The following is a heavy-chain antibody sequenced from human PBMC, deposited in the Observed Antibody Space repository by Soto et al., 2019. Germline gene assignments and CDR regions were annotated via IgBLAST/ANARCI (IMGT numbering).Heavy chain of an antibody. CDR2: IYPGDSDT. CDR1: GYRFVSYW. J-gene: IGHJ3*02. V-gene: IGHV5-51*01. CDR3: ARIFNDAFDI. Sequence: GESLKISCKGSGYRFVSYWIGWVRQMPGKGLEWMGIIYPGDSDTRYSPSFQGQVTMSVDKSISTAYLQWSSLKASDIAMYYCARIFNDAFDICGQGTMVTASS.